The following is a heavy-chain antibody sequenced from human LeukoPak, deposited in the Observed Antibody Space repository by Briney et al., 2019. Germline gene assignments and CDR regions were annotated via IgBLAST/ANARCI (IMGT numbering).Heavy chain of an antibody. J-gene: IGHJ4*02. V-gene: IGHV1-2*02. D-gene: IGHD4-17*01. Sequence: GASVTVSCKASGYTFTGYYMHWVRQAPGQGLEWMGWINPNSGGTNYAQKFQGRVTMTRDTSISTAYMGLSRLRSDDTAVYYCARGTGYGDYVFDYWGQGTLVTVSS. CDR3: ARGTGYGDYVFDY. CDR2: INPNSGGT. CDR1: GYTFTGYY.